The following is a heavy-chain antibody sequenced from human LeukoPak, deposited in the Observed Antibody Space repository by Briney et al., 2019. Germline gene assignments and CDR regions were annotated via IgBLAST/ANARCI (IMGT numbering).Heavy chain of an antibody. CDR2: IFPGDSDT. D-gene: IGHD1-26*01. V-gene: IGHV5-51*01. CDR1: GYSFSSYW. Sequence: GESLKISCKGSGYSFSSYWIGWVRQMPGKGLEWMGVIFPGDSDTRYSPSFQGRVTISADRSISTAYLQWSSLKASDTAMYYCARLYSGISYGMDVWGQGTTVTVSS. J-gene: IGHJ6*02. CDR3: ARLYSGISYGMDV.